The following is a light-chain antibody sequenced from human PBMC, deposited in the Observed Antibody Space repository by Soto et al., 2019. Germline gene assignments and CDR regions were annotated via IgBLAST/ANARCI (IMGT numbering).Light chain of an antibody. CDR1: QSISTY. Sequence: DIQITQSPSSLSSSVVNRFTITCLASQSISTYLNWYQKKPGKAPNLLIYDASRLQSGVPSRFSGSGGGTDFTLSISSVQPEDFATYFCQQSYMDPITFGQGTRLEIK. V-gene: IGKV1-39*01. CDR2: DAS. CDR3: QQSYMDPIT. J-gene: IGKJ5*01.